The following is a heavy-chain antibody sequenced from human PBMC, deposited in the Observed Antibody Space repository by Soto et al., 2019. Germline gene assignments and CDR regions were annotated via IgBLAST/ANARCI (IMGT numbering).Heavy chain of an antibody. CDR2: TYYRSKWSS. CDR3: ARTEDYLVDY. Sequence: SPTLSLTCAISGDRVPSKSAAWHWIRQSPSRGLEWLGRTYYRSKWSSNYAVSVKSRITINPDTTKNQLPLQLWSVDTDDKAMYYCARTEDYLVDYWGQGNLVTVSS. D-gene: IGHD6-6*01. J-gene: IGHJ4*02. V-gene: IGHV6-1*01. CDR1: GDRVPSKSAA.